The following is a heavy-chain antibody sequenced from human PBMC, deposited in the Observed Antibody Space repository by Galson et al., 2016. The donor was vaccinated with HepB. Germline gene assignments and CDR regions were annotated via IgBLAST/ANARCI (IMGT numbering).Heavy chain of an antibody. CDR3: ATKVGDAFDF. Sequence: QSGAEVKKPGESLRISCIGSGYSFASYWIGWVRQMPGKGLEWMGIIFPGDSDTRYSPSLQGQVTISADKSIDTVYLQWRSLKASDTAMYFCATKVGDAFDFWGQGTLVTVSS. CDR1: GYSFASYW. CDR2: IFPGDSDT. J-gene: IGHJ3*01. D-gene: IGHD1-26*01. V-gene: IGHV5-51*01.